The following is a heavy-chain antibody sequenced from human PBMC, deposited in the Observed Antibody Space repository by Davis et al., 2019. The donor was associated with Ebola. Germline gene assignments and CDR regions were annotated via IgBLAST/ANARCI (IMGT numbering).Heavy chain of an antibody. CDR2: GTSADT. CDR1: WFVFRNYV. V-gene: IGHV3-23*01. D-gene: IGHD2/OR15-2a*01. J-gene: IGHJ3*01. CDR3: AKDNRNIWSEV. Sequence: GESLKIPCAASWFVFRNYVMSWVRRAPGKGLEWVSTYGTSADTYYADSVKGRFTISRDNSKNTLYLQMNGLRVEDTAIYYCAKDNRNIWSEVWGQGTMVTVSS.